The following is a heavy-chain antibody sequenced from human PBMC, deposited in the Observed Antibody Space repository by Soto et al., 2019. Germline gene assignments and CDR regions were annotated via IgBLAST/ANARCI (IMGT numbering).Heavy chain of an antibody. V-gene: IGHV3-23*01. CDR2: VSGSGGST. J-gene: IGHJ6*02. CDR1: GFTFSSYA. D-gene: IGHD6-19*01. Sequence: PVGSLRLSCAASGFTFSSYAMSWVRQAPGKGLDWVSSVSGSGGSTYYADSVKGRFTISRDNSKHTLYLQMNSLRAEDTAVYYCAKRIAVAVTEYYYGMDVWGQGTTVTVSS. CDR3: AKRIAVAVTEYYYGMDV.